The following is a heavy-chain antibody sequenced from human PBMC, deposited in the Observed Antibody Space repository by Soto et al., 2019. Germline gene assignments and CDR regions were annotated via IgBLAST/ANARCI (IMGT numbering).Heavy chain of an antibody. V-gene: IGHV1-18*04. CDR3: ATSYDSGFDP. Sequence: AASVKVSCKASGYSFTTYDISWLRQAPGQGLEWMGRISPYNGNTNYAQNFQDRVTMTADTSSSTAYMELRGLRSDDTAIYYCATSYDSGFDPWGQGTLVTVS. CDR2: ISPYNGNT. J-gene: IGHJ5*02. D-gene: IGHD3-3*01. CDR1: GYSFTTYD.